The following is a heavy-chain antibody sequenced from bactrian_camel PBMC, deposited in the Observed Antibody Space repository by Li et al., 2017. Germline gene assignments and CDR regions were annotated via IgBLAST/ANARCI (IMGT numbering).Heavy chain of an antibody. CDR3: AAAPWYTGSCWQQNAYRY. J-gene: IGHJ4*01. CDR1: TGTFRSAC. Sequence: VQLVESGGGSVQAGGSLRLSCAASTGTFRSACMGWIRQVSGKEREGVASIDSDGEATYADSVKGRSTVSKDNVKNTLYLQMDSLKPEDTAMYFCAAAPWYTGSCWQQNAYRYWGQGTQVTVS. CDR2: IDSDGEA. D-gene: IGHD6*01. V-gene: IGHV3S9*01.